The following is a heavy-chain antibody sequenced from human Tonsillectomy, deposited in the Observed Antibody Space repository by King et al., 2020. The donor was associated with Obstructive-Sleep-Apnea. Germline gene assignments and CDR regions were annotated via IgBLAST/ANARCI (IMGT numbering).Heavy chain of an antibody. CDR1: GFIFSSYW. CDR2: IKEDGSDK. J-gene: IGHJ4*02. D-gene: IGHD2/OR15-2a*01. Sequence: VQLVESGGGLVQPGGSLRLSCAASGFIFSSYWMTWVRQAPGKGLEWVANIKEDGSDKSYVGSVKGRFTISRDNAKNSLYLQMNSLRAEDTAVYYCANYRHYDDYFYFDFWGQGTLVTVSS. CDR3: ANYRHYDDYFYFDF. V-gene: IGHV3-7*03.